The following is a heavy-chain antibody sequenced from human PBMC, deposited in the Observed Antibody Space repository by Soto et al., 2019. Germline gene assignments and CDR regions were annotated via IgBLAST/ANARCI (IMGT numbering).Heavy chain of an antibody. CDR3: ASSIAAAGMRWFGP. V-gene: IGHV4-31*03. D-gene: IGHD6-13*01. CDR1: GGSISSGGYY. Sequence: QVQLQESVPGLVKPSQTLSLTCTVSGGSISSGGYYWSWIRQHPGKGLEWIGYIYYSGSTYYNPSLKSRVTISVDTSKNQFSLKLSSVTAADTAVYYCASSIAAAGMRWFGPWGQGTLVTVSS. J-gene: IGHJ5*02. CDR2: IYYSGST.